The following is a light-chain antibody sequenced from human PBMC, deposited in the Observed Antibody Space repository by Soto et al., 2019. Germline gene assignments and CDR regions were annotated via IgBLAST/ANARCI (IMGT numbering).Light chain of an antibody. CDR3: QKYNSAPWT. CDR2: TAS. CDR1: QDIREY. J-gene: IGKJ1*01. V-gene: IGKV1-27*01. Sequence: DIEMTQSPSSLSASVGDRVTITCRAGQDIREYLAWYQQKPGKVPKLLMYTASTLQPGVPSRFSGSGSGTDFTLTISSLQPEDVATYYCQKYNSAPWTFGRGTRIEIK.